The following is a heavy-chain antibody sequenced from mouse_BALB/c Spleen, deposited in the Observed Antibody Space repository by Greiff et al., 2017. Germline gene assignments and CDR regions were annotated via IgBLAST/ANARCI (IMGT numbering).Heavy chain of an antibody. J-gene: IGHJ2*01. D-gene: IGHD4-1*01. CDR3: ARSLTGRGGFDY. CDR1: GYSITSDYA. CDR2: ISYSGST. Sequence: EVKLQESGPGLVKPSQSLSLTCTVTGYSITSDYAWNWIRQFPGNKLEWMGYISYSGSTSYNPSLKSRISITRDTSKNQFFLQLNSVTTEDTATYYCARSLTGRGGFDYWGQGTTLTVSS. V-gene: IGHV3-2*02.